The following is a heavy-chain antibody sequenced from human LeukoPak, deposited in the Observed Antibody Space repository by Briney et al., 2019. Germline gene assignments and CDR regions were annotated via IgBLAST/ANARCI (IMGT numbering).Heavy chain of an antibody. D-gene: IGHD2-15*01. V-gene: IGHV4-39*02. CDR2: IYYSGRT. CDR3: ARLSGPLGFCSGGTCYSDWYFDL. J-gene: IGHJ2*01. Sequence: SETLSLTCTVSGGSIRSSNYYWGWIRQPPGKGLEWIGNIYYSGRTYYNPSLKSRVTISVETSKNHFSLNLYSVTAPETAVYYCARLSGPLGFCSGGTCYSDWYFDLWGRGTLVTVSS. CDR1: GGSIRSSNYY.